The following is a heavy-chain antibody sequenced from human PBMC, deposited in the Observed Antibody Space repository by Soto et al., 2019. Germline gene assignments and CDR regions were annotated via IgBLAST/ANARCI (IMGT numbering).Heavy chain of an antibody. Sequence: ASVKVSCKASGYTFTSYYMHWVRQAPEQGLEWIGIINPSVGSTSYAQKLQGRVTMTSDTSTSTVYMEVSSLRSEDTAVYYCARDNDGRAAIAVAGWPAFDICGQGTIISVSS. V-gene: IGHV1-46*04. J-gene: IGHJ3*02. CDR1: GYTFTSYY. CDR3: ARDNDGRAAIAVAGWPAFDI. CDR2: INPSVGST. D-gene: IGHD6-19*01.